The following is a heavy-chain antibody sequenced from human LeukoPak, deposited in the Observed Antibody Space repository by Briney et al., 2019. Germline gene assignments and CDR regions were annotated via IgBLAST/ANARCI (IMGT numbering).Heavy chain of an antibody. CDR1: GGTFSSYA. CDR3: AREGDYSGYDLGAYTSEFDY. J-gene: IGHJ4*02. CDR2: IIPIFGTA. D-gene: IGHD5-12*01. V-gene: IGHV1-69*13. Sequence: ASVKVSCKASGGTFSSYAISWVRQAPGQGLEWMGGIIPIFGTANYAQKFQGRATITADESTSTAYMELSSLRSEDTAVYYCAREGDYSGYDLGAYTSEFDYWGQGTLVTVSS.